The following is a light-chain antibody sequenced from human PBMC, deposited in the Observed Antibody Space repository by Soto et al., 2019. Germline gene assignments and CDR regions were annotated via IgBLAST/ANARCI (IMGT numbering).Light chain of an antibody. CDR3: QSYDSSLSGSNVV. V-gene: IGLV1-40*01. Sequence: QSALTQPPSVSGAPGQRVTISWTGSSSNIGAGYDVHWYQQLPGTAPKLLIYGNSNRPSGVPDRFSGSKSGTSASLAITGLQAEDEADYYCQSYDSSLSGSNVVFGGGTNLTVL. CDR2: GNS. CDR1: SSNIGAGYD. J-gene: IGLJ2*01.